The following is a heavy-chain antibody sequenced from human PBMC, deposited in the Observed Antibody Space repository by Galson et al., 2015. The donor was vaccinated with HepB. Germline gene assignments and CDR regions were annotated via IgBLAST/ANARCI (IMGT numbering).Heavy chain of an antibody. CDR2: VYFSGST. J-gene: IGHJ1*01. V-gene: IGHV4-39*01. CDR1: GGSISSSSYY. D-gene: IGHD4-23*01. CDR3: ARQGRTVVNGNYEYFQQ. Sequence: ETLSLTCTVSGGSISSSSYYWGWIRQPPGKGLEWIGNVYFSGSTYYNPSLKSRVTISVDTSKNQFSLKLSSVTAADTAVYYCARQGRTVVNGNYEYFQQWGQGTLVTVSS.